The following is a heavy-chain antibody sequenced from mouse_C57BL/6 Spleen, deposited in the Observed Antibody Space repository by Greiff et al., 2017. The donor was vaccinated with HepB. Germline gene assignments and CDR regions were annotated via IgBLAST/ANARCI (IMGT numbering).Heavy chain of an antibody. CDR2: IWGVGST. V-gene: IGHV2-6*01. D-gene: IGHD2-10*02. Sequence: VMLVESGPGLVAPSQSLSITCTVSGFSLTSYGVDWVRQSPGKGLEWLGVIWGVGSTNYNSALKSRLSISKDNSKSQVFLKMNSLQTDDTAMYYCASGYEAMDYWGQGTSVTVSS. CDR1: GFSLTSYG. CDR3: ASGYEAMDY. J-gene: IGHJ4*01.